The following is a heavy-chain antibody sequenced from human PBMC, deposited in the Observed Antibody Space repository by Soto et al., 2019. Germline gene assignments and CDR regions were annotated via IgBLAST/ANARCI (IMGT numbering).Heavy chain of an antibody. V-gene: IGHV5-51*01. Sequence: GESLKISCKGSGYNFATDWIGWVRQMPGKGLEWMGIIYPADSDTRYSPSSQGQVTISAYKSISTAYLQWSSLKASDTAMYYCARHALAVAGIRVYWFDPWVQGTLVTVSS. CDR1: GYNFATDW. CDR2: IYPADSDT. D-gene: IGHD6-19*01. J-gene: IGHJ5*02. CDR3: ARHALAVAGIRVYWFDP.